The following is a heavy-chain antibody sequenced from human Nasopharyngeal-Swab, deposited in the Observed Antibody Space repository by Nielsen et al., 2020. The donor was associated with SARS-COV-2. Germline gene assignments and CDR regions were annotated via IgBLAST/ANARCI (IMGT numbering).Heavy chain of an antibody. CDR3: ARDLNTAMVGYYYYGMDV. J-gene: IGHJ6*02. V-gene: IGHV3-33*01. CDR2: IWYDGSNK. D-gene: IGHD5-18*01. CDR1: GFTFSSYG. Sequence: GESLKISCAASGFTFSSYGMHWVRQAPGKGLEWVAVIWYDGSNKYYADSVKGRFTISRDNSKNTLYLQMNSLRAEDTAVYYCARDLNTAMVGYYYYGMDVWGQGTTVTVSS.